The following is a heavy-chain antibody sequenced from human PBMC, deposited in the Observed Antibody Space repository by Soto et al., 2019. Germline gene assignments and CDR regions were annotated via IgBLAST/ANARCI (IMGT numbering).Heavy chain of an antibody. CDR3: ARGSRIAARPPYYYYYYYMDV. V-gene: IGHV4-34*01. CDR2: INHSGST. CDR1: GGSFSGYY. D-gene: IGHD6-6*01. J-gene: IGHJ6*03. Sequence: PSETLSLTCAVYGGSFSGYYWSWIRQPPGKGLEWNGEINHSGSTNYNPSLKSRVTISVDTSKNQFSLKLSSVTAADTAVYYCARGSRIAARPPYYYYYYYMDVWGKGTTVTVSS.